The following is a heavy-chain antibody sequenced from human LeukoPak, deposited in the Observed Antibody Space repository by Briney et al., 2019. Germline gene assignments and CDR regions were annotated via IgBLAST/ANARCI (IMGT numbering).Heavy chain of an antibody. CDR2: ISSSGGSP. Sequence: GGSLRLSCVASGFTFSTYALSWVRQAPGKGLEWVSAISSSGGSPYYADSVNGRFTISRDNSKSTLYLQMNSLRAEDTALYYCAKDQALSLSSSRALDYWGQGTLVTVSS. V-gene: IGHV3-23*01. CDR3: AKDQALSLSSSRALDY. J-gene: IGHJ4*02. CDR1: GFTFSTYA. D-gene: IGHD2-2*01.